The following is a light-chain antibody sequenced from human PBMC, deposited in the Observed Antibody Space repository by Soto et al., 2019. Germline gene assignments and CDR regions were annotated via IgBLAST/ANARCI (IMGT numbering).Light chain of an antibody. Sequence: QSVLAQPASVSGSPGQSITISCTGTSSDVGGYNYVSWYQQRPGKAPKLMIYEVNNRPSGISNRFSGSKSGNTASLTISGLQAEDEADYYCSSSTTSSTLAFGTGTKVTVL. CDR2: EVN. CDR1: SSDVGGYNY. V-gene: IGLV2-14*01. J-gene: IGLJ1*01. CDR3: SSSTTSSTLA.